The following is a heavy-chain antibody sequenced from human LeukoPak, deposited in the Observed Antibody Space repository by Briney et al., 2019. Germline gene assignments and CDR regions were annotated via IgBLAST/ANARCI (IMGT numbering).Heavy chain of an antibody. CDR1: GITFSSYA. Sequence: GGSLRLSCAASGITFSSYAMTWVRQAPGKGLEWVSSIGGSGGSSYYADSVKGRFTISRDNSENTLLLQMNSLRAEDSALYYCAKAVDSGGYLAYFDYWGQGTLVTVSS. V-gene: IGHV3-23*01. CDR3: AKAVDSGGYLAYFDY. J-gene: IGHJ4*02. CDR2: IGGSGGSS. D-gene: IGHD1-26*01.